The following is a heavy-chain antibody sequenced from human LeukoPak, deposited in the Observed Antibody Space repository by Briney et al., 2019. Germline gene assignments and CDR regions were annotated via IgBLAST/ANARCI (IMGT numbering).Heavy chain of an antibody. CDR3: ARGSSGYYMYYYFDY. D-gene: IGHD3-22*01. V-gene: IGHV1-69*05. Sequence: ASVKVSCKASGGTFSSYAISWVRQAPGQGLEWVGRIIPIFGTANYAQKFQGRVTITTDESTSTAYMELSSLRSEDTAVYYCARGSSGYYMYYYFDYWGQGTLVTVSS. J-gene: IGHJ4*02. CDR1: GGTFSSYA. CDR2: IIPIFGTA.